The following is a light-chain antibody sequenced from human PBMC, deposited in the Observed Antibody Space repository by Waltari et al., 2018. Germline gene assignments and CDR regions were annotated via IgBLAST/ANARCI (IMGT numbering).Light chain of an antibody. CDR3: SSYISSSTLEL. J-gene: IGLJ2*01. CDR1: SSDVGGYNY. V-gene: IGLV2-14*03. CDR2: DVS. Sequence: QSALTQPASVSGSPGQSITISCTGTSSDVGGYNYVSWYQQQPGKAPKLMIYDVSNRPSVFSNRFSGSKSGNTASLTISGLQAEDEADYYCSSYISSSTLELFGGGTSLTVL.